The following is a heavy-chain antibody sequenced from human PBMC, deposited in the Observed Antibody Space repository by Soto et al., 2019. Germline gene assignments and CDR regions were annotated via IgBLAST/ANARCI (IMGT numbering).Heavy chain of an antibody. D-gene: IGHD6-13*01. J-gene: IGHJ4*02. V-gene: IGHV3-23*01. CDR2: ISGSGGST. CDR3: ARGSSSWDLYFAY. Sequence: GGSLRLSCAASGFTFSSYAMSWVRQAPGKGLEWVSAISGSGGSTYYADSVKGRFTISRDNSKNTLYLQMNSLRAEDTAVYYRARGSSSWDLYFAYWGQGTLVTVSS. CDR1: GFTFSSYA.